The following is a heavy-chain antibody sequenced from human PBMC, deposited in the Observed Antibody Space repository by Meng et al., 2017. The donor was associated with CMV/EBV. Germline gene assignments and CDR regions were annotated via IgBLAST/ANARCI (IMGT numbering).Heavy chain of an antibody. CDR2: TYYRSKWYN. J-gene: IGHJ6*02. Sequence: SQTLSLTCAISGDSVPSNSAAWNWIRQSPSRGLEWLGRTYYRSKWYNDYAVSVKSRITINPDTSKNQFSLQLNSVTPEDTAVYYCARDAEPPVVTPYYYYYGMDVWGQGTTVTVSS. V-gene: IGHV6-1*01. CDR3: ARDAEPPVVTPYYYYYGMDV. CDR1: GDSVPSNSAA. D-gene: IGHD4-23*01.